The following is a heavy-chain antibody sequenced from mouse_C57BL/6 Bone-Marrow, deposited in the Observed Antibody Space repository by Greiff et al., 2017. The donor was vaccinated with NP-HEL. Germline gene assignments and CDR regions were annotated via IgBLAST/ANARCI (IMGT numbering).Heavy chain of an antibody. D-gene: IGHD2-3*01. CDR2: SRNKANDYTT. CDR3: ARDALYESILDY. CDR1: GFTFSDFY. V-gene: IGHV7-1*01. J-gene: IGHJ4*01. Sequence: EVNVVESGGGLVQSGRSLRLSCATSGFTFSDFYMEWVRQAPGKGLEWIAASRNKANDYTTEYSASVKGRFIVSRDTSQSILYLQMNALRAEDTAIYYCARDALYESILDYWGQGTSVTVSS.